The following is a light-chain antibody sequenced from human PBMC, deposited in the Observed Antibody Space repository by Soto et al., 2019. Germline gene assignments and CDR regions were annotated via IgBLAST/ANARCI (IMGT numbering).Light chain of an antibody. V-gene: IGKV1-39*01. CDR1: QSISSY. J-gene: IGKJ1*01. CDR3: QQSYSTPGT. Sequence: DIQRTQSPSSLSASVGDRVTMTCRSSQSISSYLNWYQQRPGKAPKLLIYAASSLQSGVPSRFSGSGSGTDFTLTISSLQPEDFATYYCQQSYSTPGTFGQGTKVDNK. CDR2: AAS.